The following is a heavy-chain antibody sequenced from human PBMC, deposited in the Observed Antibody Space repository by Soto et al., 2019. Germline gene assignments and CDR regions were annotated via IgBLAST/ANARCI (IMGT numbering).Heavy chain of an antibody. V-gene: IGHV4-4*02. CDR1: GGSISSSHW. D-gene: IGHD3-9*01. CDR3: ARVVLTITRGAFDA. Sequence: QVQLQASGPGLVKPSGTLSLTCAVSGGSISSSHWCTWVRQSPGKGLEYIGEISHSGTSNSVPSLKSRVTLSVDKSKNHFSLTLTSVTAADTAVYYCARVVLTITRGAFDAWGQGTLVIVSS. CDR2: ISHSGTS. J-gene: IGHJ3*01.